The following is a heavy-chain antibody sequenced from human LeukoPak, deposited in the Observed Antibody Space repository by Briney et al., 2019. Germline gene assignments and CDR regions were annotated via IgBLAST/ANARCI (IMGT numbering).Heavy chain of an antibody. V-gene: IGHV4-34*01. CDR3: AISPEDFWSGAVTDY. D-gene: IGHD3-3*01. CDR1: GGSFSGYY. Sequence: SETLSLTCAVYGGSFSGYYWSWIRQPPGKGLEWIGEINHSGSTNYNPSPKSRVTISVDTSKNQFSLKLSSVTAADTAVYYCAISPEDFWSGAVTDYWGQGTLVTVSS. J-gene: IGHJ4*02. CDR2: INHSGST.